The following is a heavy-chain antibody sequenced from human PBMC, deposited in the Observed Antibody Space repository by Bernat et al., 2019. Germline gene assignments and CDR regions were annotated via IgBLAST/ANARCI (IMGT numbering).Heavy chain of an antibody. Sequence: QVQLVESGGGVVQPGTSLRLSCVAPGFTFSNYGMHWVRQAPGKGLEWEAVIWYDSSNSYYADSVRGRFTITKDNSKNTLFLQMNSLRTEDTGVYYCAREGWSAMAAAGTGADYWGQGTLVSVSS. CDR3: AREGWSAMAAAGTGADY. J-gene: IGHJ4*02. CDR2: IWYDSSNS. CDR1: GFTFSNYG. D-gene: IGHD6-25*01. V-gene: IGHV3-33*01.